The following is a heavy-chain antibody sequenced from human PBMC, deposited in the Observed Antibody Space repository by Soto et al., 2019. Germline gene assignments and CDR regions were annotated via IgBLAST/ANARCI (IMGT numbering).Heavy chain of an antibody. V-gene: IGHV4-30-2*01. D-gene: IGHD3-9*01. J-gene: IGHJ4*02. CDR3: ARSRYDILTGYPQFDY. CDR1: GGTISSGGYS. Sequence: SETLSLTCAVSGGTISSGGYSWSWIRQPPGKGLEWIGYIYHSGSTYYNPSLKSRVTISVDRSKNQFSLKLSSVTAADTAVYYCARSRYDILTGYPQFDYWGQGTLVTVS. CDR2: IYHSGST.